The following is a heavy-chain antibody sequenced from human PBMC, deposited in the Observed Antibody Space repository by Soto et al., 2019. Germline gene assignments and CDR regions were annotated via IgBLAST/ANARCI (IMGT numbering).Heavy chain of an antibody. D-gene: IGHD2-15*01. CDR2: INSDGSDT. V-gene: IGHV3-74*01. CDR1: GFTFSNYW. CDR3: TRGYCSGGSCYSSPSFADY. J-gene: IGHJ4*02. Sequence: EVQLVESGGDLVQPGGSLRLSCAASGFTFSNYWMHWVRQAPGKGLVWVSRINSDGSDTTYADSVKGRFTISRDNAKNTLYLQMNNLRAEDTAVYYCTRGYCSGGSCYSSPSFADYWGQGTLVTVSS.